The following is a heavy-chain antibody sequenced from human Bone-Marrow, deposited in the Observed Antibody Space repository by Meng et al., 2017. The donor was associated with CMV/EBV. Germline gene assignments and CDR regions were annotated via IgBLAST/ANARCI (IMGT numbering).Heavy chain of an antibody. D-gene: IGHD1-1*01. J-gene: IGHJ3*02. CDR1: GGTFSSYT. CDR3: ARASNEFTSDAFDI. CDR2: IIPILGIA. Sequence: SVKVSCKASGGTFSSYTISWVRQAPGQGLEWMGRIIPILGIATYAQKFQGRVTITADKSTSTAYMELSSLRSEDTAVYYCARASNEFTSDAFDIWGQGTMVTVSS. V-gene: IGHV1-69*02.